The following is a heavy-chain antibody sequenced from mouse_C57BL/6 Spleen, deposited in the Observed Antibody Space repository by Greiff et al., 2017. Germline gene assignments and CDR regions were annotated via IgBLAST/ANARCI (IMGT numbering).Heavy chain of an antibody. D-gene: IGHD1-1*02. CDR1: GYTFTSYW. CDR3: TRYPYYGGSPYAMDY. J-gene: IGHJ4*01. CDR2: IDPSDSYT. V-gene: IGHV1-50*01. Sequence: VQLQQPGAELVKPGASVKLSCKASGYTFTSYWMQWVKQRPGQGLEWIGEIDPSDSYTNYNQKFKGKATMPVDTSTSTAYMQLSSLTSEDTAVYYCTRYPYYGGSPYAMDYWGQGTSVTVSS.